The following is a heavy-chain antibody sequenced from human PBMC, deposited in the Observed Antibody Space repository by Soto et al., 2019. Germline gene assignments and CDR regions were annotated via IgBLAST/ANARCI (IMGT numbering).Heavy chain of an antibody. CDR2: MNPYSGDT. CDR3: ARGTPGPVDH. CDR1: GYTFTNFH. Sequence: QVQLVQSGAEVRKPGASVKVSCKASGYTFTNFHFNWVRQATGQGLEWIGWMNPYSGDTGYGQNFQGTVTMTRDTSINTAYMEMTGLTSDNTAVYYCARGTPGPVDHWGQGTPVTVSS. D-gene: IGHD3-10*01. J-gene: IGHJ4*02. V-gene: IGHV1-8*02.